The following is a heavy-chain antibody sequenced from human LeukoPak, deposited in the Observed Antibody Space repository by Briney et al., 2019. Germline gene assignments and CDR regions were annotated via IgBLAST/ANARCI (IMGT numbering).Heavy chain of an antibody. V-gene: IGHV3-33*01. D-gene: IGHD3-3*01. J-gene: IGHJ6*02. CDR2: IWYDGSSK. CDR1: GFTFSSYG. Sequence: PGGSLRLSCAASGFTFSSYGMHWVRQAPGKGLEWVAVIWYDGSSKYYADSVKGRFTISRDNSKNTLFLQMGSLRVEDMAVYYCARGLRAYYYYGMDVWGQGTTVTVSS. CDR3: ARGLRAYYYYGMDV.